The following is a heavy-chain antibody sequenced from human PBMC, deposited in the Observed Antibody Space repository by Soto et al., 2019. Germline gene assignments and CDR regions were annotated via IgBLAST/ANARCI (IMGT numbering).Heavy chain of an antibody. V-gene: IGHV3-48*02. CDR3: ARDPDYYGSGDGMDV. J-gene: IGHJ6*02. CDR2: ISSSSSTI. D-gene: IGHD3-10*01. Sequence: EVQLVESGGGLVQPGGSLRLSCAASGFTFSSYSMNWVRQAPGKGLEWVSYISSSSSTIYYADSVQGRFTISRDNAKNSLYLQMNSLRDEDTAVYYCARDPDYYGSGDGMDVCGQGTTVTVSS. CDR1: GFTFSSYS.